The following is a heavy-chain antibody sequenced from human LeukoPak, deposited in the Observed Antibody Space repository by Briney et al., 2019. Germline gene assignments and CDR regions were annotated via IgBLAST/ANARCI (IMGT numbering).Heavy chain of an antibody. V-gene: IGHV3-33*08. J-gene: IGHJ4*02. CDR1: GFTFSSYA. CDR2: IWYDGSNK. Sequence: GGSLRLSCAASGFTFSSYAMSWVRQAPGKGLEWVAVIWYDGSNKYYADSVKGRFTISRDNSKNTLYLQMNSLRAEDTAVYYCARERLAGRYFDYWGQGTLVTVSS. D-gene: IGHD4-17*01. CDR3: ARERLAGRYFDY.